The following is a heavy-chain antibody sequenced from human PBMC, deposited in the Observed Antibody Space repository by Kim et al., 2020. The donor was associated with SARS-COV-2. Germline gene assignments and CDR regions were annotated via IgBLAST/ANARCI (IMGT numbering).Heavy chain of an antibody. CDR1: GFTFSSYD. Sequence: GGSLRLSCAASGFTFSSYDMHWVRQAPGKGLEWVSAIGTAGDTYYPGAVKGRFTISRENAKNSLYLQMNSLRAGDTAVYYCARGVVVTAIRRDYCFDYWGQGTLVTVSS. V-gene: IGHV3-13*04. J-gene: IGHJ4*02. CDR3: ARGVVVTAIRRDYCFDY. CDR2: IGTAGDT. D-gene: IGHD2-21*02.